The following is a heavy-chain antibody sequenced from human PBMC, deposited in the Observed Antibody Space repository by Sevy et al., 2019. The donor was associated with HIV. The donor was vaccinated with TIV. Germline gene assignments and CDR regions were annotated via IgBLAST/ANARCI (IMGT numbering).Heavy chain of an antibody. CDR1: GYTFTSYG. Sequence: ASVKVSCKASGYTFTSYGISWVRQAPGQGLEWMGGISAYNGNTNYAQKLQGRVTMTTDTSTSTAYMELRSLRSDDTAVYYCARDVVVPAARRDDWFDPWGQGTLVTVSS. CDR2: ISAYNGNT. V-gene: IGHV1-18*04. J-gene: IGHJ5*02. CDR3: ARDVVVPAARRDDWFDP. D-gene: IGHD2-2*01.